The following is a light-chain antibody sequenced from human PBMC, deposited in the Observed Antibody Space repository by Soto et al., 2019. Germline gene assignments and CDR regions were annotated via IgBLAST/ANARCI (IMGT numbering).Light chain of an antibody. CDR3: QQRSYSPPLT. CDR1: QSVFGY. Sequence: EVVLTQSPATLSLSPGDRATLSCRASQSVFGYLAWYQHKPGQAPRLIIYDAYNWATGVPARFSGSGSETDFTLIISSLEPEDFAVYYCQQRSYSPPLTFGGGTKVEIK. CDR2: DAY. J-gene: IGKJ4*01. V-gene: IGKV3-11*01.